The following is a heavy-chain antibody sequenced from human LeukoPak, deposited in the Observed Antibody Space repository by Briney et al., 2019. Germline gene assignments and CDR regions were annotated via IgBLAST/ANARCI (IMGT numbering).Heavy chain of an antibody. CDR3: ARDHCGGDCYYDY. CDR2: IIPILGIA. Sequence: SAKVSCKASGGTFSSYAISWVRQAPGQGLEWMGRIIPILGIANYAQKFQGRVTITADKSTSTAYMELSSLRSEDTAVYYCARDHCGGDCYYDYWGQGTLVTVSS. D-gene: IGHD2-21*02. CDR1: GGTFSSYA. J-gene: IGHJ4*02. V-gene: IGHV1-69*04.